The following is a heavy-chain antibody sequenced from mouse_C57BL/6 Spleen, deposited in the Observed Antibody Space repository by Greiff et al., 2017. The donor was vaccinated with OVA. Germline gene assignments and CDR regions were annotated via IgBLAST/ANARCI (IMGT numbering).Heavy chain of an antibody. CDR3: ARGGLRGFAY. D-gene: IGHD2-4*01. CDR1: GYAFTNYL. J-gene: IGHJ3*01. Sequence: QVQLQQSGAELVRPGTSVKVSCKASGYAFTNYLIEWVKQRPGQGLEWIGVINPGSGGTNYNEKFKGKATLTADKSSSTAYMQLSSLTSEDSAVYFCARGGLRGFAYRGQGTLVTVSA. CDR2: INPGSGGT. V-gene: IGHV1-54*01.